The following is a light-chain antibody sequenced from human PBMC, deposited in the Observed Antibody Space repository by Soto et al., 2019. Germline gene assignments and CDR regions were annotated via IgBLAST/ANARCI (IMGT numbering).Light chain of an antibody. Sequence: QSALTQPASVSGSPGQSITISCTGSSSDVGAYNYVSWYQQSPGKAPKLMIYEVSNRPSGVSNRFSGSKSGNTASLIISGLQAEDEADYHCSSYSSSTTLVFGGGTKVTVL. J-gene: IGLJ2*01. CDR3: SSYSSSTTLV. CDR1: SSDVGAYNY. V-gene: IGLV2-14*01. CDR2: EVS.